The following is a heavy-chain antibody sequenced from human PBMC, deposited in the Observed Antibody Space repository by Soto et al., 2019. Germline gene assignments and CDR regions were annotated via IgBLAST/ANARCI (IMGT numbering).Heavy chain of an antibody. Sequence: EVQLLESGGGLVQPGGSLRLSCSASEFSFSSYAMNWVRQAPGKGLEWVAGISGSGDTTNYADSVKGRFTISRDNSKDTQYLQMNSLRTDDTAVYYCAKGKFHGVHTRTDYFDYWGQVTLVPVSS. V-gene: IGHV3-23*01. CDR3: AKGKFHGVHTRTDYFDY. J-gene: IGHJ4*02. CDR2: ISGSGDTT. D-gene: IGHD2-8*01. CDR1: EFSFSSYA.